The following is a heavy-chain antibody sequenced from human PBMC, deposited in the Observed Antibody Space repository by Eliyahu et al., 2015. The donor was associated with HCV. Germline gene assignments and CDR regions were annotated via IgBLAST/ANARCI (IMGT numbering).Heavy chain of an antibody. V-gene: IGHV1-18*04. CDR3: ARGNGHNWNFYYMDV. J-gene: IGHJ6*02. CDR1: XDAFXTSG. CDR2: ISAYNGNT. D-gene: IGHD1-20*01. Sequence: QVQLVQSGAEVKKPGASVKVSCKASXDAFXTSGINWVRQAPGQGLEWMGWISAYNGNTNXVQKFQGRFTMTTDTSTSTAYMELRSLRSDDTALYYCARGNGHNWNFYYMDVWGQGTTVTVSS.